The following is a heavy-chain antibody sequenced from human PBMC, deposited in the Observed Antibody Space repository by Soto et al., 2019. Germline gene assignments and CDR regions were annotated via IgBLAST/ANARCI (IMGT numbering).Heavy chain of an antibody. D-gene: IGHD2-2*01. CDR1: GGSINYNSYH. Sequence: QLQLQESGPGLVKPSETLSLTCSVSGGSINYNSYHWGWIRQPPGQGLEWIGSIFYTGTTFYNPSLESRVTMSVDTSKNSFSLHLTSVTAADTAVYFCARLVVVAPVANVWGQGTLVNVSS. CDR2: IFYTGTT. J-gene: IGHJ4*02. CDR3: ARLVVVAPVANV. V-gene: IGHV4-39*02.